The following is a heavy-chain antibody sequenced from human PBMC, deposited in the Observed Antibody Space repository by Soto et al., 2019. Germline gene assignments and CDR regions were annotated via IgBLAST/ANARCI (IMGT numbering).Heavy chain of an antibody. D-gene: IGHD3-9*01. CDR1: GGSITNFH. J-gene: IGHJ4*02. CDR3: AAYDSEGYFDY. Sequence: SETLSLTCTVSGGSITNFHWSWIRQPPGKGLEWIGYIYYSGSTNYNPSLKSRVTMSIDTSKNQFSLKMISVTAADTAAYYCAAYDSEGYFDYWGQGALVTVSS. V-gene: IGHV4-59*01. CDR2: IYYSGST.